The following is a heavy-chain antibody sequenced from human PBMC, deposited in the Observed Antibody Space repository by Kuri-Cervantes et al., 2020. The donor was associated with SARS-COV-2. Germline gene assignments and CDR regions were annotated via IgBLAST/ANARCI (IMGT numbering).Heavy chain of an antibody. CDR1: GGSISSGGYS. CDR2: IYHSGST. V-gene: IGHV4-30-2*01. D-gene: IGHD2-2*01. Sequence: SETLSLTCAVSGGSISSGGYSWSWIRQPPGKGLEWIGYIYHSGSTYYNPSLKSRVTISVDRSKNQFSLKLSSVTAADTAVYYCARGGGGCSSTSCYGFNWYDPWGQAILTVSS. J-gene: IGHJ5*02. CDR3: ARGGGGCSSTSCYGFNWYDP.